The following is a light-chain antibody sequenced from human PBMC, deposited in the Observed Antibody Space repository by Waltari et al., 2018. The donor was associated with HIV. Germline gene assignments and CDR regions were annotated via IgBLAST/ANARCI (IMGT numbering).Light chain of an antibody. V-gene: IGLV1-51*01. CDR3: GTWDSGLNAYV. Sequence: QSVLTQPPSVSAAPGQKIGISCSGANSNIGSNYVSWHQQSPGRAPQLLIYDNHRRPSETPDRFSGSKSGTSGTLDITGLQTGDEADYYCGTWDSGLNAYVFGSGTKVTVL. CDR1: NSNIGSNY. J-gene: IGLJ1*01. CDR2: DNH.